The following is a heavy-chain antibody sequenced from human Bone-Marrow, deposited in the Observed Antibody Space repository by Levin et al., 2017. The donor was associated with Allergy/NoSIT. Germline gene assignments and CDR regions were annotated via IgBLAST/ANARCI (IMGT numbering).Heavy chain of an antibody. Sequence: AGGSLRLSCAASGFTFSSYAMSWVRQAPGKGLEWVSAISGSGGSTYYADSVKGRFTISRDNSKNTLYLQMNSLRAEDTAVYYCANAPIISRPLLGRNDAFDIWGQGTMVTVSS. J-gene: IGHJ3*02. V-gene: IGHV3-23*01. CDR3: ANAPIISRPLLGRNDAFDI. CDR1: GFTFSSYA. D-gene: IGHD1-1*01. CDR2: ISGSGGST.